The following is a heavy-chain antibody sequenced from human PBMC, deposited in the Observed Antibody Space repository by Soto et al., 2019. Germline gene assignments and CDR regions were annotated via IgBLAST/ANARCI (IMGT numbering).Heavy chain of an antibody. Sequence: GGSLRLSCAASGFTFSSYSMNWVRQAPGKGLEWVSSISSSSSYIYYADSVKGRFTISGDNAKNSLYLQMNSLRAEDTAVYYCAGGLIRDDFWSGYLKYYYYYGMDVWGQGTTVTVSS. CDR1: GFTFSSYS. D-gene: IGHD3-3*01. J-gene: IGHJ6*02. CDR2: ISSSSSYI. CDR3: AGGLIRDDFWSGYLKYYYYYGMDV. V-gene: IGHV3-21*01.